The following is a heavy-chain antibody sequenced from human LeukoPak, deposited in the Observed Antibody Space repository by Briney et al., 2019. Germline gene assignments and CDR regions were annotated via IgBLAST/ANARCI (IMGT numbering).Heavy chain of an antibody. D-gene: IGHD3-22*01. J-gene: IGHJ4*02. CDR3: ARGGGRGDYNERYYFDY. CDR1: GLTVSNYE. V-gene: IGHV3-48*03. Sequence: GGSLRLSCAASGLTVSNYEMSWVRQAPGKGLEWVSYISSSGGTIFYSDSVKGRFTISRDNAKSSLYLQMSSLRAEDTAVYYCARGGGRGDYNERYYFDYWGQGTLVTVSS. CDR2: ISSSGGTI.